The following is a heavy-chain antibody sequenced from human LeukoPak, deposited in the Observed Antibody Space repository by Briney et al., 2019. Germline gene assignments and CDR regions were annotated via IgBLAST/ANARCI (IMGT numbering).Heavy chain of an antibody. Sequence: SETLSLTCAVYGGSFSGYYWSWIRQPPGKGLEWIGEINHSGSTNYNPSLKSRVTISVDTSKNQFSLKLSSVTAADPAVYYCARGRWATGYQLLYFDYWGQGTLVTVSS. CDR2: INHSGST. CDR3: ARGRWATGYQLLYFDY. D-gene: IGHD2-2*01. J-gene: IGHJ4*02. V-gene: IGHV4-34*01. CDR1: GGSFSGYY.